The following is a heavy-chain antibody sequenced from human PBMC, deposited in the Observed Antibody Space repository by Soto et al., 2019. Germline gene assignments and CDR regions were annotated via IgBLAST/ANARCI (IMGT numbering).Heavy chain of an antibody. CDR3: ARVGAGIAAAGLSIPRVYYCMDV. J-gene: IGHJ6*02. CDR1: GGSISRYY. Sequence: SETLSLTCTVSGGSISRYYWSWIRQPPGKGLEWIGYIYYSGSTNYNPSLKSRVTISVDTSKNQFSLKLSSVTAADTAVYYCARVGAGIAAAGLSIPRVYYCMDVWGQGTTVTVSS. D-gene: IGHD6-13*01. V-gene: IGHV4-59*13. CDR2: IYYSGST.